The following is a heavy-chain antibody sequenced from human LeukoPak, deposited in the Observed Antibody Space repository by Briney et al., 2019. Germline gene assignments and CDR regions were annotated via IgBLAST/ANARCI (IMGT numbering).Heavy chain of an antibody. D-gene: IGHD2-2*01. CDR1: GFTFSRYA. CDR2: ISGSDGST. CDR3: ARQVSCDTTNCYAVMPPDY. Sequence: GGSLRLSCAASGFTFSRYAMSWVRQTPEKGLEWVSVISGSDGSTYYADSVRGRFTISRDDSGNTLFLQMNSLRAEDTAVYYCARQVSCDTTNCYAVMPPDYWGQGTLVTVSS. V-gene: IGHV3-23*01. J-gene: IGHJ4*02.